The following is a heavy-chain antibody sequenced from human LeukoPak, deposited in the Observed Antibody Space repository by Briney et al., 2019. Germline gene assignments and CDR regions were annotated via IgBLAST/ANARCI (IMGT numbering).Heavy chain of an antibody. J-gene: IGHJ4*02. Sequence: GGSLRLSCAASGFTFSSYAASWVRQAPGKGLEWVSSISGSGGSTYSADSAKGRFTISRDNSKNTLYLQMNSLRAEDTALYYCAKDRSCTNDICHGDFDYWGQGTLVTVSS. CDR2: ISGSGGST. CDR1: GFTFSSYA. CDR3: AKDRSCTNDICHGDFDY. D-gene: IGHD2-8*01. V-gene: IGHV3-23*01.